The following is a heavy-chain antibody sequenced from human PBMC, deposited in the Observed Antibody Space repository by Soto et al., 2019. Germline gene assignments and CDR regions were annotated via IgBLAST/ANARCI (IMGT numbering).Heavy chain of an antibody. CDR3: AKDPASYYYDSSGYRTGGYYYYGVDD. Sequence: GGSLRLSCAASGFTFSSYGMHWVRQAPGKGLEWVAVISYDGSNKYYADSVKGRFTISRDNSKNTLYLQMSSLRAEDTAVYYCAKDPASYYYDSSGYRTGGYYYYGVDDWGQGTTVTVPS. J-gene: IGHJ6*02. CDR2: ISYDGSNK. D-gene: IGHD3-22*01. V-gene: IGHV3-30*18. CDR1: GFTFSSYG.